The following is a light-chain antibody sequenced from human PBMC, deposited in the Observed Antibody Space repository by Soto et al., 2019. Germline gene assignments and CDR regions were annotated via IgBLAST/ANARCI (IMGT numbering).Light chain of an antibody. J-gene: IGKJ1*01. Sequence: EIVLTQSPGTLSLSPVDRATLSCRASQSISSNLAWYQQKPGQAPRLLIYGVSSRATGVPARFSGSGSGTEFTLTINSLLSEDFGVYYCQQYKSWPTFGQGTKVDIK. CDR2: GVS. CDR3: QQYKSWPT. CDR1: QSISSN. V-gene: IGKV3-15*01.